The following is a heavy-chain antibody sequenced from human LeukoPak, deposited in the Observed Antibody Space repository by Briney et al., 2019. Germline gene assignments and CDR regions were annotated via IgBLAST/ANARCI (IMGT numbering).Heavy chain of an antibody. J-gene: IGHJ3*02. V-gene: IGHV1-8*03. Sequence: ASVKVSCKASGYTFNAHYMHWVRQAPGQGLEWMGWINPNSGNTGYAQKFQGRVTITRNTPISTAYMELSSLRSEDTAVYYCARAVTMTIWGQGTMVTVSS. CDR2: INPNSGNT. CDR3: ARAVTMTI. CDR1: GYTFNAHY. D-gene: IGHD3-22*01.